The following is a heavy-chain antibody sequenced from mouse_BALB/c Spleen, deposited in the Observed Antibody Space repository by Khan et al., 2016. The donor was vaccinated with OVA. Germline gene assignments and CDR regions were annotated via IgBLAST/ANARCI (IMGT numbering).Heavy chain of an antibody. CDR1: GFIFSDYG. J-gene: IGHJ4*01. CDR2: ISNLAYSI. CDR3: ASYWAMDY. Sequence: EVELVESGGGLVQPGGSRKLSCAASGFIFSDYGMAWVRQAPGKGPEWVAFISNLAYSIYYADPVTGRFTISRENAKNTLYLEMSSMRSEDTAMYYCASYWAMDYWGQGTSVTVSS. V-gene: IGHV5-15*02.